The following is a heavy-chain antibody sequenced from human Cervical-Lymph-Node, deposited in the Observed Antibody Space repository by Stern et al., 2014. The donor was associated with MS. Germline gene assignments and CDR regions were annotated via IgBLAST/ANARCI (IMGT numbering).Heavy chain of an antibody. Sequence: QVQLVQSGGDVVQPGRSLRLSCAASGFTFSSYPMHWVRQAPGKGLEWVAVISHDGSSKYHADSVKGRFTISRDNSKNTLYLQMNSLRAEDTAVYYCARASRPSTIFGVIRGRDREGYYYGMDVWGQGTTVTVSS. J-gene: IGHJ6*02. CDR3: ARASRPSTIFGVIRGRDREGYYYGMDV. V-gene: IGHV3-30-3*01. CDR1: GFTFSSYP. CDR2: ISHDGSSK. D-gene: IGHD3-3*01.